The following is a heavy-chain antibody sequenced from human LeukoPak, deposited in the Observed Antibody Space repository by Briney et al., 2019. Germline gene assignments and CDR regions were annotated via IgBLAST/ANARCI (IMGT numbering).Heavy chain of an antibody. CDR3: AKATTISAAGSHFVY. CDR1: GFTFSSYA. D-gene: IGHD6-13*01. V-gene: IGHV3-23*01. CDR2: ISGNGGTT. J-gene: IGHJ4*02. Sequence: GGSLRLSCAASGFTFSSYAMSWARQAPGGGLEWVSAISGNGGTTYYADSVKGRFTISRDNSKNTLYLQMNSLRAEDTAVFYCAKATTISAAGSHFVYWGQGTLVTVSS.